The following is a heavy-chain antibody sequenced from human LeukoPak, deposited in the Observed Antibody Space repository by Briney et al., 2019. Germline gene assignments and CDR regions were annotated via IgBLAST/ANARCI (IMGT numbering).Heavy chain of an antibody. Sequence: GGSLRLSCAASGFTFSSYSMNWVRQAPGKGLEWVSSISSSSSYIYYADSVKGRFTISRDNAKNSLYLQMNSLRAEDTAVYYCARDGRRGSHLDYWGQGTLVTVSS. CDR1: GFTFSSYS. J-gene: IGHJ4*02. V-gene: IGHV3-21*01. D-gene: IGHD1-26*01. CDR2: ISSSSSYI. CDR3: ARDGRRGSHLDY.